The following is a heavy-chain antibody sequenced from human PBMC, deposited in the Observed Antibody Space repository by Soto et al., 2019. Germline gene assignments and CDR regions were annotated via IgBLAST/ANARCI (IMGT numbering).Heavy chain of an antibody. J-gene: IGHJ3*01. Sequence: ASVKVSCKASGYTFTSSGMSWVRQAPGQGLEWMGWISAHTGSSEYAQRFQGRVTMTTDRSTSTAYMELRSLRSDDTAVYDCARAFFYQGSDSRVYSFDAFGFWSPGTLVTVS. CDR2: ISAHTGSS. D-gene: IGHD3-22*01. CDR1: GYTFTSSG. CDR3: ARAFFYQGSDSRVYSFDAFGF. V-gene: IGHV1-18*01.